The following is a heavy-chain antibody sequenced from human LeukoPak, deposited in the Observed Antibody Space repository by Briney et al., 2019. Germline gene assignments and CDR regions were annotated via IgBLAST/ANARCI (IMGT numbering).Heavy chain of an antibody. CDR1: GYTFTSYG. CDR3: AKDRGELELRPTFPDF. Sequence: DSVKVSRKASGYTFTSYGISWVRQAPGQGLEWMGWISAYNGNTNYAQKLQGRVTMTTDISTHTASLELRSLTSDDTAVYYCAKDRGELELRPTFPDFWGQGTLVTVSS. D-gene: IGHD1-7*01. V-gene: IGHV1-18*01. CDR2: ISAYNGNT. J-gene: IGHJ4*02.